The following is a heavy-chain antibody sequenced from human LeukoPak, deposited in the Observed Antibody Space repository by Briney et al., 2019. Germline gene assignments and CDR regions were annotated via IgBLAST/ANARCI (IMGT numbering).Heavy chain of an antibody. D-gene: IGHD3-10*01. CDR2: IYHSGST. Sequence: PSETLSLTCAVSGGSISSSNWWSWVRQPPGKGLEWIGEIYHSGSTNYNPSLKSRVTISVDKSKNQFSLKLSSVTAADTAVYYCARGESHPPYNWFDPWGQGTLVTVSS. CDR1: GGSISSSNW. J-gene: IGHJ5*02. V-gene: IGHV4-4*02. CDR3: ARGESHPPYNWFDP.